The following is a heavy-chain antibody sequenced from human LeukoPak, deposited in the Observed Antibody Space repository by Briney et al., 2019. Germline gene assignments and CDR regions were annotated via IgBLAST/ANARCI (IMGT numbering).Heavy chain of an antibody. CDR1: GFTLSHYS. CDR3: AKDYCRDGNCPFPFLDS. D-gene: IGHD2-15*01. V-gene: IGHV3-23*01. Sequence: HSGGSLRLSCVASGFTLSHYSMNWVRQAPGKGLEWVSIITGTGGKYYGDSVKGRFVLSRDNSKNTVYMQMSSLRAEDTATYYCAKDYCRDGNCPFPFLDSWGQGTQVTVSS. J-gene: IGHJ4*02. CDR2: ITGTGGK.